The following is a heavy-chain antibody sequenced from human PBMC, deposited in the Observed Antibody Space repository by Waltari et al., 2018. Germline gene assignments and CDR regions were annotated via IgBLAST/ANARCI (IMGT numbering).Heavy chain of an antibody. D-gene: IGHD1-26*01. CDR1: GFTFSTNA. Sequence: EVQLVESGGGLVQPGGSLRLSCVASGFTFSTNAMSWVRQAPGEGLEWMSSICASDDCAYYADSVKGRFTISRDNSKNTVYLQANTRGAEDTAVYYCADAGWGEPKAYWGQGTLVTVSS. J-gene: IGHJ4*02. CDR3: ADAGWGEPKAY. CDR2: ICASDDCA. V-gene: IGHV3-23*04.